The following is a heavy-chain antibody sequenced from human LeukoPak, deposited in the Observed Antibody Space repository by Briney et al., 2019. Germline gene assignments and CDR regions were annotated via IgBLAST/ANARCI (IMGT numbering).Heavy chain of an antibody. Sequence: PGGSLRLSCAASGFTVSSSFMSWVRQAPGKGLEWVSIIYSGGTTYYADSVKGRFTISRDNAKNSLYLQMNSLRAEDTAVYYCAPAASYYDFWSGYSWGQGTLVTVSS. V-gene: IGHV3-66*01. CDR1: GFTVSSSF. CDR3: APAASYYDFWSGYS. CDR2: IYSGGTT. J-gene: IGHJ5*02. D-gene: IGHD3-3*01.